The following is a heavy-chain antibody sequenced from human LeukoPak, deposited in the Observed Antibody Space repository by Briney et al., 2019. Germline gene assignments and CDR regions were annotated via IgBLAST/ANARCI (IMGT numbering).Heavy chain of an antibody. CDR2: ISTSSSYI. J-gene: IGHJ3*02. V-gene: IGHV3-21*01. CDR3: ARESDGGYDFDAFDI. D-gene: IGHD5-12*01. CDR1: KFTFSSYN. Sequence: PGESLGLSCAASKFTFSSYNMNWVRQAPGKGLEWVSSISTSSSYIYYADSVKGRFTISRDNAKNSLYLQMNSLRAEDTAVYYCARESDGGYDFDAFDIWGQGTIVTVSS.